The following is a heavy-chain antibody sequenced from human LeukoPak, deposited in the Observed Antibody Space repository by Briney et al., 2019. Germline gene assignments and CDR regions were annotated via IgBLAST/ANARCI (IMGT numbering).Heavy chain of an antibody. V-gene: IGHV1-8*01. J-gene: IGHJ4*02. CDR1: GYTFTSYD. Sequence: ASVKVSCKASGYTFTSYDINWVRQATGQGLEWMGWMNPNSGNTGYAQKFQGRVTMTRNTSISTAYMELSSLRSEDTAVYYRARGLQNYYDSIKNWGQGTLVTVSS. CDR2: MNPNSGNT. D-gene: IGHD3-22*01. CDR3: ARGLQNYYDSIKN.